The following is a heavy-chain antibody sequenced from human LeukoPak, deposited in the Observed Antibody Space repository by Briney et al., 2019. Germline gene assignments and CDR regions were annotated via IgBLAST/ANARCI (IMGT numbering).Heavy chain of an antibody. Sequence: GGSLRLSCAASGFTVSSNYMSWVRQAPGRGLEWVSVIYSGGSTYYADSVKGRFTISRDNSKNTLYLQMNSLRAEDTAVYYCASGSGSYRTPYYYMDVWGTGTTVTVSS. J-gene: IGHJ6*03. CDR3: ASGSGSYRTPYYYMDV. CDR1: GFTVSSNY. CDR2: IYSGGST. D-gene: IGHD3-10*01. V-gene: IGHV3-53*01.